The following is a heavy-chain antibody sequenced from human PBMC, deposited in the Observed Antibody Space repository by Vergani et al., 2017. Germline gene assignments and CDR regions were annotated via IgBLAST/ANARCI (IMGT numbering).Heavy chain of an antibody. CDR3: AKGKGDTAMVRNAFDI. D-gene: IGHD5-18*01. V-gene: IGHV3-30*18. Sequence: QVQLVESGGGVVQPGRSLRLSCAASGFTFSSYGMHWVRQAPGKGLEWVAVISYDGSNKYYADSVKGRFTISRDNSKNTLYLQMNRLRAEDTAVYYCAKGKGDTAMVRNAFDIWGQGTMGTVSS. J-gene: IGHJ3*02. CDR2: ISYDGSNK. CDR1: GFTFSSYG.